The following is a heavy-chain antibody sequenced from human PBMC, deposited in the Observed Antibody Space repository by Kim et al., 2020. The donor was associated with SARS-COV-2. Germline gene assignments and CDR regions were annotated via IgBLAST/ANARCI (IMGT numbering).Heavy chain of an antibody. J-gene: IGHJ4*02. Sequence: YADSVKCRFTISRDNAKNTLYLQMNSLRAEDTSVYYCARRIATAGIYYFDYWGQGTLVTVSS. CDR3: ARRIATAGIYYFDY. V-gene: IGHV3-74*01. D-gene: IGHD6-13*01.